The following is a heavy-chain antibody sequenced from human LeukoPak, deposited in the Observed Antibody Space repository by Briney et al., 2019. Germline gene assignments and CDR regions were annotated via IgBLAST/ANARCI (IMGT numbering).Heavy chain of an antibody. CDR2: ITGDGGYT. CDR3: AELGITMIGGV. Sequence: PGGSLRLSCAASGFTFSNYAMAWVRQGPEKGLEWVSGITGDGGYTYYADSVKGRFTISRDNAKNSLYLQMNSLRAEDTAVYYCAELGITMIGGVWGKGTTVTISS. CDR1: GFTFSNYA. J-gene: IGHJ6*04. D-gene: IGHD3-10*02. V-gene: IGHV3-23*01.